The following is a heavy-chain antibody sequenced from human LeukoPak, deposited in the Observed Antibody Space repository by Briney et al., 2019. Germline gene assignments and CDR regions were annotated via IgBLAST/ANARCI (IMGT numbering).Heavy chain of an antibody. V-gene: IGHV3-30-3*01. CDR2: ISYDGSNK. CDR3: ARGSLGYCSSTSCYTRGRFDY. J-gene: IGHJ4*02. Sequence: GGSLRLSCAASGFTFSSYAMHWVRQAPGKGLEWVAVISYDGSNKYYADSVKGRFTISRDNSKNTLYLQMNSLRAEDTAVYYCARGSLGYCSSTSCYTRGRFDYWGQGTLVTVSS. CDR1: GFTFSSYA. D-gene: IGHD2-2*02.